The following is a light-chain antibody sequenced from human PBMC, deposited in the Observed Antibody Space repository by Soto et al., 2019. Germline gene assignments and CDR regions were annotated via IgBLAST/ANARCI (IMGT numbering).Light chain of an antibody. V-gene: IGKV1-5*03. CDR2: KAS. J-gene: IGKJ1*01. Sequence: DIQMTQSPSTLSASVGDRVTITCRASQSISSWLAWYQQKPGKAPKLLINKASTLKSGVPSRFSGSGSGTEFTLTISSLQPDDFATYYCQHYNSYSEAFGQGTKV. CDR3: QHYNSYSEA. CDR1: QSISSW.